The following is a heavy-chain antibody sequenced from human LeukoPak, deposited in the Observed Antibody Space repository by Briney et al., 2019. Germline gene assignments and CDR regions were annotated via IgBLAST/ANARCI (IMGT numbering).Heavy chain of an antibody. J-gene: IGHJ4*02. D-gene: IGHD3-3*01. CDR3: TTPLYYDFWSGLDSAGY. Sequence: GESMRLSSAAYGFTFSGPAMHWVRQASGNGLEWVGRIRSKANSYTTAYAASVKGRFTISRDDSKNTAYLQMNSLKTEDTAVYYCTTPLYYDFWSGLDSAGYWGQGTLVTVSS. V-gene: IGHV3-73*01. CDR1: GFTFSGPA. CDR2: IRSKANSYTT.